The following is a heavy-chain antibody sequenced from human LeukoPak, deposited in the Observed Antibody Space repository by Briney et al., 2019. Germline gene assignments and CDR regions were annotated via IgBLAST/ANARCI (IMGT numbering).Heavy chain of an antibody. CDR3: ARGLDNYGSGSSD. Sequence: GGSLRLSCAASGFTFSSYGMHWVRQAPGKGLEWVSSIKGRFTISRDNAKNSLYLQMNSLRAEDTAVYYCARGLDNYGSGSSDWGQGTLVTVSS. CDR1: GFTFSSYG. V-gene: IGHV3-21*01. D-gene: IGHD3-10*01. CDR2: I. J-gene: IGHJ4*02.